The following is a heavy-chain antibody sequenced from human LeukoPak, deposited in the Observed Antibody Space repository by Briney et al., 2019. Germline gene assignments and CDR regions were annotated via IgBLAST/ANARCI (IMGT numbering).Heavy chain of an antibody. V-gene: IGHV1-24*01. D-gene: IGHD6-13*01. CDR2: FDPEDGET. Sequence: ASVKVSCKVSGYTLTELSMLWVRQAPGKGLEWMGGFDPEDGETIYAQKFQGRVTMTEDTSTDTAYMELSSLRSEDTAVYYCATDPLAAAALFAFDYWGQGTLVTVSS. J-gene: IGHJ4*02. CDR1: GYTLTELS. CDR3: ATDPLAAAALFAFDY.